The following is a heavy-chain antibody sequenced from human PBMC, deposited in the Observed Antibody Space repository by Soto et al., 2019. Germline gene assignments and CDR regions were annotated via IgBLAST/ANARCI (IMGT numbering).Heavy chain of an antibody. CDR3: ASDKSYALAV. V-gene: IGHV3-74*03. Sequence: EVQLVESGGGFVQPGGSLRLSCAASGFDFSNAWMHWVRQVPGKGLVWVSHTNSDGSSTTYADSVKGRFTISRDNARTTVYLQLDSLRVEDTAVYYCASDKSYALAVWGQGTTVTVSS. D-gene: IGHD4-17*01. CDR2: TNSDGSST. J-gene: IGHJ6*02. CDR1: GFDFSNAW.